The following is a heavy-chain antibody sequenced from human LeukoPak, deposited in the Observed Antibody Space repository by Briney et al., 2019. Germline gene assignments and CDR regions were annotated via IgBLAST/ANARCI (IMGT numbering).Heavy chain of an antibody. J-gene: IGHJ5*02. CDR1: GFTFSTYN. D-gene: IGHD2-15*01. V-gene: IGHV3-48*01. CDR3: AKSQGWWYVGNWFDP. CDR2: IGSSGSPI. Sequence: PGGSLRLSCAASGFTFSTYNMNWVRQTPGKGLEWLSYIGSSGSPIYYADSVKGRFTISRDNAKNSVYLQMNSLRAEDTAVYYCAKSQGWWYVGNWFDPWGQGTLVTVSS.